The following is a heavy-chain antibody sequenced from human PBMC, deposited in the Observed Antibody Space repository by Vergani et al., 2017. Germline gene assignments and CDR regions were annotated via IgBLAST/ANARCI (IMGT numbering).Heavy chain of an antibody. J-gene: IGHJ4*02. CDR1: GFTFSSYA. CDR3: AKVGLACSGGSCYHSWENYFDY. Sequence: EVQLLESGGGLVQPGGSLRLSCAASGFTFSSYAMSWVRQAPGKGLEWVSAISGSRGSTYYADSVKGRFTISRDNSKNTLYLQMNSLRAEDTAVYYCAKVGLACSGGSCYHSWENYFDYWGQGTLVTVSS. CDR2: ISGSRGST. V-gene: IGHV3-23*01. D-gene: IGHD2-15*01.